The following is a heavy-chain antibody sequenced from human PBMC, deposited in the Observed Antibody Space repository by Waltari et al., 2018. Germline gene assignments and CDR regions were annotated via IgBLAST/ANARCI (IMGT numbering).Heavy chain of an antibody. CDR1: GFTFDDYA. Sequence: EVQLVESGGGLVQPGRSLRLSCAASGFTFDDYAMHWVRQAPGKGLEWVSGISWNSGSIGYADSVKGRFTISRDNAKNSLYLQMNSLRAEDTALYYCAKGDIVVVVAAAFDYWGQATLVTVSS. J-gene: IGHJ4*02. V-gene: IGHV3-9*01. D-gene: IGHD2-15*01. CDR3: AKGDIVVVVAAAFDY. CDR2: ISWNSGSI.